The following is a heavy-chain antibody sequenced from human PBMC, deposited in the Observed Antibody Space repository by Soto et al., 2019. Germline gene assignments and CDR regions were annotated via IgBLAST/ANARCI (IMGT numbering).Heavy chain of an antibody. CDR2: ISGSGGST. D-gene: IGHD3-22*01. CDR3: AKEARTPYYYDSSGYYEVDV. J-gene: IGHJ6*02. V-gene: IGHV3-23*01. CDR1: GLTFSSYA. Sequence: EVQLLESGGGLVQPGGSLRLSCAASGLTFSSYAMSWVRQAPGKGLEWVSAISGSGGSTYYADSVKGRFTISRDNSKNTPYLQMNSLRAEDTAVYYCAKEARTPYYYDSSGYYEVDVWGQGTMVTVSS.